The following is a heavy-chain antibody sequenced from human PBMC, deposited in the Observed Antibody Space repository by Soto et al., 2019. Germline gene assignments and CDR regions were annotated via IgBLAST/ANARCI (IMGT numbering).Heavy chain of an antibody. CDR1: GGSISSYY. Sequence: SETLSLTCTVSGGSISSYYWSWIRQPPGKGLEWIGYIYYSGSTNYNPSLKSRVTISVDTSKNQFSLKLSSVTAADTAVYYCARAHHITRTSYYYYGMDVWGQGTTVTVSS. CDR2: IYYSGST. CDR3: ARAHHITRTSYYYYGMDV. D-gene: IGHD1-20*01. J-gene: IGHJ6*02. V-gene: IGHV4-59*01.